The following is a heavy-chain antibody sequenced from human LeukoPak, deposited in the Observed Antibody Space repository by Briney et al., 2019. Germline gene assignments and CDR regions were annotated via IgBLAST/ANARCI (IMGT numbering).Heavy chain of an antibody. J-gene: IGHJ4*02. CDR1: GYTFNNYG. CDR3: ATYDSSGYYYRIDY. V-gene: IGHV1-18*01. Sequence: GASVKVSCKASGYTFNNYGINWVRQAPGQGLEWMGWISTYNDNTNYAQKLQGRVTMTTDTSTSTAYMELRSLTSDDTAVYYCATYDSSGYYYRIDYWGQGTLVTVSS. D-gene: IGHD3-22*01. CDR2: ISTYNDNT.